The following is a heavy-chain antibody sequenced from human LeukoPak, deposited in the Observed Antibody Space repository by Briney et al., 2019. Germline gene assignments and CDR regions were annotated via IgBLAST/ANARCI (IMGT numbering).Heavy chain of an antibody. Sequence: SETLSLTCTVSGGSISSYYWSWIRQPPGKGLEWIGYIYHTGNTNCNPPLKSRVTILIDTAKNQFSLRLSSVTAADTAIYYCASYFFDQSKALDIWGQGTMVTVS. CDR2: IYHTGNT. D-gene: IGHD3-9*01. V-gene: IGHV4-59*01. CDR1: GGSISSYY. CDR3: ASYFFDQSKALDI. J-gene: IGHJ3*02.